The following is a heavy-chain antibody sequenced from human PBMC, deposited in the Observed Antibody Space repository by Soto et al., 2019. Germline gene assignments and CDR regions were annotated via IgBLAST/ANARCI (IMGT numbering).Heavy chain of an antibody. J-gene: IGHJ4*02. CDR3: ATSEGGDGYSFDY. Sequence: ASVKVSCKASGVTFNRQDMRWVRQAPGQGLEWMGGIIPMFGTPHYAEKFQDRVTITADESTGTAYLELSSLTSEDTAVYYCATSEGGDGYSFDYWGPGTLVTVSS. V-gene: IGHV1-69*13. CDR1: GVTFNRQD. D-gene: IGHD3-16*01. CDR2: IIPMFGTP.